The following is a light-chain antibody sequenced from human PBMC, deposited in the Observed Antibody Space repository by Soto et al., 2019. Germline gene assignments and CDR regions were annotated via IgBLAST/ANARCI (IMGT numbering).Light chain of an antibody. CDR1: TSDVGGYNY. J-gene: IGLJ1*01. Sequence: QSALTQPASVSGSPGQSITISCTGTTSDVGGYNYVSWYQQHPGKVPKLLIHEVSNRPSGVSNRFSGSKSGNTASLTISGLQAEDEADYYCLSKTSSISYVFGTGTKVTAL. CDR2: EVS. V-gene: IGLV2-14*01. CDR3: LSKTSSISYV.